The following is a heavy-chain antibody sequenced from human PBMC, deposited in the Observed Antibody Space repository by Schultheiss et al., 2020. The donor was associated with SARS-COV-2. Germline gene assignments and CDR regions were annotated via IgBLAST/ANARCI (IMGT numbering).Heavy chain of an antibody. CDR3: ARAPRPGPRFDY. Sequence: SQTLSLTCTVSGGSISSGGYYWSWIRQHPGKGLEWIGYMYFIGSTYYNPSLKSRVTISVDTSKNQFSLKLSSVTAADTAVYYCARAPRPGPRFDYWGQGTLVTVSS. J-gene: IGHJ4*02. V-gene: IGHV4-30-4*08. CDR2: MYFIGST. CDR1: GGSISSGGYY.